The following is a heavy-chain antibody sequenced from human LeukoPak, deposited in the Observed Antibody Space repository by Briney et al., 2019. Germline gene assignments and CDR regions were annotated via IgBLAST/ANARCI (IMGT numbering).Heavy chain of an antibody. CDR2: IYYSGST. D-gene: IGHD6-6*01. Sequence: SETLSLTCTVSGGSISSSSYYWGWIRQPPGKGLEWIGSIYYSGSTYYNPSLKSRVTISVDTSKNQFSLKLSSVTAADTAVYYCASLEQLVLYYFDYWGQGTLVTVSS. CDR1: GGSISSSSYY. V-gene: IGHV4-39*01. CDR3: ASLEQLVLYYFDY. J-gene: IGHJ4*02.